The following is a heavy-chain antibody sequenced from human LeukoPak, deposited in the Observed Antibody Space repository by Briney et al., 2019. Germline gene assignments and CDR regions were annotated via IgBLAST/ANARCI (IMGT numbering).Heavy chain of an antibody. CDR2: TYYRSKWYN. Sequence: SQTLALTCAISGDSVSSNSAAWTWIRQSPSRGLEWLGRTYYRSKWYNDYAVSVKSRITFNPDTSTNQFSLQLNSVTPEDTAVYYCARYTGWYKFDFWGQGTLVTVSS. CDR3: ARYTGWYKFDF. CDR1: GDSVSSNSAA. V-gene: IGHV6-1*01. J-gene: IGHJ4*02. D-gene: IGHD6-19*01.